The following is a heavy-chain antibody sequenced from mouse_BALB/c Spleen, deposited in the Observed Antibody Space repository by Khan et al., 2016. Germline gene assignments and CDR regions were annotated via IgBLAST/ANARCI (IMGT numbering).Heavy chain of an antibody. CDR2: ISTYNGNT. V-gene: IGHV1S137*01. J-gene: IGHJ3*01. Sequence: QVQLQQSGPEVVRPGVSVKISCKGSGYTYTDYAMHWVKQSHAKSLEWIGVISTYNGNTNYNQKFEDKATMTVDKSSSTVYMELVRLTSEDSAIYYCARNGGDYDWFDYWGQGTLVTVSA. CDR3: ARNGGDYDWFDY. CDR1: GYTYTDYA. D-gene: IGHD2-4*01.